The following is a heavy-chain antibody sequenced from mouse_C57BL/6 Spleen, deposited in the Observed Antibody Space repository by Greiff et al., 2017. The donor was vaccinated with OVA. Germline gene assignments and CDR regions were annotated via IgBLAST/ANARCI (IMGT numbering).Heavy chain of an antibody. V-gene: IGHV1-72*01. Sequence: VQLKQPGAELVKPGASVKLSCKASGYTFTSYWMHWVKQRPGRGLEWIGRIDPNSGGTKYNEKFKSKATLTVDKPSSTAYMQLSSLTSEDSAVYYCARWRSPRGYFDVWGTGTTVTVSS. J-gene: IGHJ1*03. CDR3: ARWRSPRGYFDV. CDR2: IDPNSGGT. CDR1: GYTFTSYW.